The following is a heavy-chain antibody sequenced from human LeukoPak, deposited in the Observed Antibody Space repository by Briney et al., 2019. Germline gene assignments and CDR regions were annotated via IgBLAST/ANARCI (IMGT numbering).Heavy chain of an antibody. V-gene: IGHV4-31*03. Sequence: NPSETLSLTCTVSGGSISSGGYYWSWIRQHPGKGLEWIGYIYYSGSTYYNPSLKSRITISVDTSKNQFSLKLSSVTAADTAVYYCARMGYGGNSYGWFDPWGQGTLVTVSS. CDR2: IYYSGST. J-gene: IGHJ5*02. D-gene: IGHD4-23*01. CDR1: GGSISSGGYY. CDR3: ARMGYGGNSYGWFDP.